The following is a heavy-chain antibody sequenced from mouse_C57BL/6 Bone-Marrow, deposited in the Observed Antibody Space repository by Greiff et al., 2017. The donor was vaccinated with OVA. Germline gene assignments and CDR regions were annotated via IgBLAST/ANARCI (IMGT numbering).Heavy chain of an antibody. CDR3: ARQGYYYGSSPYFDY. D-gene: IGHD1-1*01. CDR1: GFTFSDYY. J-gene: IGHJ2*01. Sequence: EVQGVESGGGLVQPGGSLKLSCAASGFTFSDYYMYWVRQTPEKRLEWVAYISNGGGSTYYPDTVKGRFTISRDNSKNTLYLQMSRLKSEDTAMYYWARQGYYYGSSPYFDYWGQGTTLTVSS. V-gene: IGHV5-12*01. CDR2: ISNGGGST.